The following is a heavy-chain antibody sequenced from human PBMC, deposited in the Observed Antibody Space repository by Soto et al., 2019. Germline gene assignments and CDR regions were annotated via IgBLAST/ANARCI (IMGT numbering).Heavy chain of an antibody. J-gene: IGHJ6*02. Sequence: PSETLSLTCTVSGGSISSSSYYWGWIRQPPGKGLEWIGSIYYSGSTYYNPSLKSRVTISVDTSKNQFSLKLSSVTAADTAVYYCASPGAQTAANYYYYGMDVWGQGTTVT. CDR1: GGSISSSSYY. CDR3: ASPGAQTAANYYYYGMDV. V-gene: IGHV4-39*01. CDR2: IYYSGST. D-gene: IGHD2-2*01.